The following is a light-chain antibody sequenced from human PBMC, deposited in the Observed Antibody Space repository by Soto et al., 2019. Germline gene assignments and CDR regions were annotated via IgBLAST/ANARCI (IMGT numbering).Light chain of an antibody. Sequence: QSVLTQPASVSGSPGQSITISCSGTSSDIGAYDHVAWFQQFPGKTPKLVIYSVSNRPSGVSYRFSGSKSGNTASLTISGLQADDEADYYCLSYTVSRSYVFXPGTKPTVL. CDR2: SVS. V-gene: IGLV2-14*01. J-gene: IGLJ1*01. CDR1: SSDIGAYDH. CDR3: LSYTVSRSYV.